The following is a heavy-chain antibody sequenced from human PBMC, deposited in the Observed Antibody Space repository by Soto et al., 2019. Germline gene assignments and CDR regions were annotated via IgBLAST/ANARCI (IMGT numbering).Heavy chain of an antibody. CDR1: GYTFTSYG. J-gene: IGHJ4*02. CDR3: ARDSPPVDY. Sequence: ASVKVSCKASGYTFTSYGISWVRQAPGQGLEWMGWISAYNGNTKYAQKIQGRVTMTADTSTSTAYMELRSLGSDDTAVYYCARDSPPVDYWGQGTLVTVSS. CDR2: ISAYNGNT. V-gene: IGHV1-18*01.